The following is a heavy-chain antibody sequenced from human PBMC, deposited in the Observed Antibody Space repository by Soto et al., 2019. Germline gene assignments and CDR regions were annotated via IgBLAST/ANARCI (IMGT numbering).Heavy chain of an antibody. D-gene: IGHD6-13*01. J-gene: IGHJ5*02. CDR3: VYRSAAAGSWWFDP. V-gene: IGHV2-5*02. CDR2: IYWDDHK. Sequence: QITLKESGPTLVKPTQTLTLTCTFSGFSLSTSGVGVGWIRQPPGKALEWLALIYWDDHKRYSPSLKSRLTITKDTSKNQVVLTMTNMDPVDTATYYCVYRSAAAGSWWFDPWGQGTLVTVSS. CDR1: GFSLSTSGVG.